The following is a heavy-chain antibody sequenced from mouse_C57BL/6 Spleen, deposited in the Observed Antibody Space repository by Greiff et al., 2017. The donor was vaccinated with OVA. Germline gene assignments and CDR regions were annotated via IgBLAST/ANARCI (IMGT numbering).Heavy chain of an antibody. CDR3: ARYNYGLAWFAY. CDR2: IRNKANGYTT. D-gene: IGHD1-1*02. V-gene: IGHV7-3*01. J-gene: IGHJ3*01. CDR1: GFTFTDYY. Sequence: EVMLVESGGGLVQPGGSLSLSCAASGFTFTDYYMSWVRQPPGKALEWLGFIRNKANGYTTEYSASVKGRFTISRDNSQSILYLQMNALRAEDSATYYCARYNYGLAWFAYWGQGTLVTVSA.